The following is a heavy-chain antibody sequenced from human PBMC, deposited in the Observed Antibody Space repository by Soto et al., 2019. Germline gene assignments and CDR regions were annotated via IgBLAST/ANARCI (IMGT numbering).Heavy chain of an antibody. D-gene: IGHD6-13*01. CDR2: INPASGST. J-gene: IGHJ4*02. V-gene: IGHV1-46*01. Sequence: QVQLVQSGAEVKKPGASVKVSCRTSGYTFTHYYIHWVRQAPGQGLEWLGIINPASGSTNYAQDFQGRVILSMDTSTTTVYMELSGLGDEDPAIFCCARDLAAGDHWGQGTLVTVSP. CDR1: GYTFTHYY. CDR3: ARDLAAGDH.